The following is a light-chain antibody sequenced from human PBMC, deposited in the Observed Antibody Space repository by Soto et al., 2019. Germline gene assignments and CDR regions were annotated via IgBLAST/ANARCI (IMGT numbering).Light chain of an antibody. CDR2: GTS. Sequence: QSVLTQPPSASGTPGQRVTISCSGTSTNIGSNNVNWYQQVPGTAPKFLIYGTSQRPSGVPDRFSGSKSGTSASLDISGLQSEDEADYYCAAWDDSLNGVVFGGGTKLTLL. V-gene: IGLV1-44*01. J-gene: IGLJ2*01. CDR3: AAWDDSLNGVV. CDR1: STNIGSNN.